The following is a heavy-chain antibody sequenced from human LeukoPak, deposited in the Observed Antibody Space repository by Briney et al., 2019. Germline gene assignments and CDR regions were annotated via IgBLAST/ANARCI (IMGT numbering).Heavy chain of an antibody. CDR2: ISYDGSNK. D-gene: IGHD1-1*01. J-gene: IGHJ4*02. Sequence: GGSLRLSCAASGFSFSSYALHWVRQAPGKGLEWVAAISYDGSNKYYADSVKGRFTISRDNSKNTLYLQMNSLRAEDTAVYYCARDSHWNDALQFDYWGQGTLVTVSS. CDR3: ARDSHWNDALQFDY. V-gene: IGHV3-30-3*01. CDR1: GFSFSSYA.